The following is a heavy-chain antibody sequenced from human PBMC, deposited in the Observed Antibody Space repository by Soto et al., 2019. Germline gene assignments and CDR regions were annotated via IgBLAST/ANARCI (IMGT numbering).Heavy chain of an antibody. J-gene: IGHJ4*02. V-gene: IGHV3-74*01. D-gene: IGHD3-10*01. CDR1: GFTFGSYW. CDR2: INGDGSRI. CDR3: SRETLWFGESPRS. Sequence: EVQLVESGGGSVQTGGSLKISCAASGFTFGSYWMDWVRQAPGKGLVWVSRINGDGSRITYADSVKGRFTISRDNAQNTLYLQMNSLRADDSAVYYCSRETLWFGESPRSGGQETLVTVSS.